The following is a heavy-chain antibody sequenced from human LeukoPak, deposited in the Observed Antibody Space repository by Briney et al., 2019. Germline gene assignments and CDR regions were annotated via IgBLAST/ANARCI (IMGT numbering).Heavy chain of an antibody. J-gene: IGHJ4*02. CDR3: ASAFVWDTAMVTDDY. Sequence: GGSLRLPCAASGFTFSDYYMSWIRQAPGKGLEWVSYISSSGSTIYYADSVKGRFTISRDNAKNSLYLQMNSLRAEDTAVYYCASAFVWDTAMVTDDYWGQGTLVTVSS. CDR1: GFTFSDYY. CDR2: ISSSGSTI. D-gene: IGHD5-18*01. V-gene: IGHV3-11*01.